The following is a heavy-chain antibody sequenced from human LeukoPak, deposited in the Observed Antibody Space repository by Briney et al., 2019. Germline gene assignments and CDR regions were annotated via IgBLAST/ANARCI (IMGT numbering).Heavy chain of an antibody. J-gene: IGHJ5*02. Sequence: SETLSLTCTVSGGSISSYYWSWIRQPPRKGLEWIGYIYYSGSTNYNPSLKSRVTISVDTSKNQFSLKLSSVTAADTAVYYCARDYYDSSGFDPWGQGTLVTVSS. CDR2: IYYSGST. V-gene: IGHV4-59*01. D-gene: IGHD3-22*01. CDR1: GGSISSYY. CDR3: ARDYYDSSGFDP.